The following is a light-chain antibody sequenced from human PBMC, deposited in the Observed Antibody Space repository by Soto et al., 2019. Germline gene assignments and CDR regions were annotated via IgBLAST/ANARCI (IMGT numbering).Light chain of an antibody. V-gene: IGKV1-16*02. CDR1: QGINNY. Sequence: DLPMTQSPSSLSASVGDRVTITCRASQGINNYLAWFQVKPGKAPKSLIYGASSLHSGVPSKFSGSGSGTDFTLTIDSLQPEDFATYFCQQYNTYPITFGQGTLLDIK. CDR3: QQYNTYPIT. J-gene: IGKJ5*01. CDR2: GAS.